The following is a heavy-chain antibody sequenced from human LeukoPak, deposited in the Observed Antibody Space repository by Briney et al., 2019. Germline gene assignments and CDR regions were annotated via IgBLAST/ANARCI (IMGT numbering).Heavy chain of an antibody. CDR1: GASISSNW. Sequence: SPSETLSLTCAVSGASISSNWWNWVRQPPGKGLEWIGEIHHSGSANYNSSLKSRVTISLDTSENHFSLRLSSVTAADTAVYYCARPYCSAGNCYSNSDSWGQGTLVTVSS. D-gene: IGHD2-15*01. CDR3: ARPYCSAGNCYSNSDS. J-gene: IGHJ4*02. V-gene: IGHV4-4*02. CDR2: IHHSGSA.